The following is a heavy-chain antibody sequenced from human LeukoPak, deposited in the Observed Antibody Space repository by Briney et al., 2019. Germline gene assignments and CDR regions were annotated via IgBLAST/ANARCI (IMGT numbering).Heavy chain of an antibody. D-gene: IGHD2-15*01. CDR3: ARGFCSGDSCYPYDY. V-gene: IGHV4-61*02. CDR1: GGSVSSGSYY. CDR2: IYTSGST. J-gene: IGHJ4*02. Sequence: PSETLSLTCTVSGGSVSSGSYYWSWIRQPAGKGLEWIGRIYTSGSTKNNPSLKSRVTMSVDTSKNQFSLHLSSVTAADTAMYYCARGFCSGDSCYPYDYWGQGTLVTVSS.